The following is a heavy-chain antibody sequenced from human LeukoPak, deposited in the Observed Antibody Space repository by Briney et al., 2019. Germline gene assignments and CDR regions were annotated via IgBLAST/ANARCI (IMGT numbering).Heavy chain of an antibody. Sequence: GGSLRLSCAASGFTFSSYAMHWVRQAPGKGLEWVAVISYDGSNKYYADSVKGRFIISRDNSKNTLYLQMNSLRAEDTAVYYCARLKGSYGLDYWGQGTLVTVSS. J-gene: IGHJ4*02. D-gene: IGHD1-26*01. V-gene: IGHV3-30*04. CDR3: ARLKGSYGLDY. CDR1: GFTFSSYA. CDR2: ISYDGSNK.